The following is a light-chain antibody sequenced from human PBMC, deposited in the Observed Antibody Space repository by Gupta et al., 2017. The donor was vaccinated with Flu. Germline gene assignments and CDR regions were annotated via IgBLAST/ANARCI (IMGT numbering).Light chain of an antibody. Sequence: LGGRATSKGEAGQGSCCSCENMSYLAGYEQGRGQPPTLLIYWASVRECGVPGRFIGSGYGTDFSLTIDGRQPEDVATYYCQQYVSTSGYTFGQGTKVQI. J-gene: IGKJ2*01. CDR1: QGSCCSCENMSY. CDR3: QQYVSTSGYT. CDR2: WAS. V-gene: IGKV4-1*01.